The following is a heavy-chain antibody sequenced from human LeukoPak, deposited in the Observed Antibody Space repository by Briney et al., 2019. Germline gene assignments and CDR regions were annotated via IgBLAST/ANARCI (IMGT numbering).Heavy chain of an antibody. D-gene: IGHD6-13*01. V-gene: IGHV4-34*01. CDR1: GGSFSGYY. Sequence: PSETLSLTCAVYGGSFSGYYWSWIRQPPGKGLEWIGEINHSGSTNYNPSLKSRVTISVDTSKNQFSLKLSSVTAADTAVYYCARFYSSSWVGYWGQGTLVTVSS. CDR3: ARFYSSSWVGY. CDR2: INHSGST. J-gene: IGHJ4*02.